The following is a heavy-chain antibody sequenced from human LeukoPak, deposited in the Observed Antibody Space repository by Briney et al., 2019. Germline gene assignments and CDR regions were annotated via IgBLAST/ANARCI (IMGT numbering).Heavy chain of an antibody. V-gene: IGHV4-39*01. CDR1: GGSISSSSYY. CDR2: IYYSGST. Sequence: KASETLSLTCTVSGGSISSSSYYWGWIRQPPGKGLEWIGSIYYSGSTYYNPSLKSRVTISVDTSKNQFSLKLSSVTAADTAVYYCARRPVHRTGMASMGWSDPWGQGTLVTVSS. CDR3: ARRPVHRTGMASMGWSDP. J-gene: IGHJ5*02. D-gene: IGHD5-24*01.